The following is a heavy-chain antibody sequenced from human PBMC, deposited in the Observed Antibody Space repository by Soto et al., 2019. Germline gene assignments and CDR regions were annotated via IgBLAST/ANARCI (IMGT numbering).Heavy chain of an antibody. CDR1: GGTFSSHT. CDR3: ARRDFGDYWYFEL. CDR2: IIPALGTA. D-gene: IGHD4-17*01. J-gene: IGHJ2*01. Sequence: QDQLVQSGAEVKKPGSSVKVSCKASGGTFSSHTFSWVRQAPGQGLEWMGRIIPALGTATYAQKFQGRVTITADESATTVYMELNSLRSEDTAVYYCARRDFGDYWYFELWGRGTLVTVSS. V-gene: IGHV1-69*08.